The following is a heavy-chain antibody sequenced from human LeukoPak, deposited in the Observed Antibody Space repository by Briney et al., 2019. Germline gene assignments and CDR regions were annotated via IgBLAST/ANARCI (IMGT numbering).Heavy chain of an antibody. CDR2: IIPIFATS. D-gene: IGHD3-9*01. J-gene: IGHJ4*02. CDR1: GGTFSSYA. V-gene: IGHV1-69*05. Sequence: ASVKVSCKASGGTFSSYAFSWVRQAPGQGLEWMGGIIPIFATSNYAQKFQGRVTMTRNTSISTAYMELSSLRSEDTAVYYCARETYSNILTGTDYWGPGTLVTVSS. CDR3: ARETYSNILTGTDY.